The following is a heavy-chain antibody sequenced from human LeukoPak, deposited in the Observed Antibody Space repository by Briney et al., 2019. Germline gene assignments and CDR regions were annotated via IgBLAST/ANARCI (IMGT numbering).Heavy chain of an antibody. CDR2: ISAYNGNT. D-gene: IGHD2-21*02. J-gene: IGHJ6*02. V-gene: IGHV1-18*01. CDR1: GYTFTSYG. CDR3: ARDRSEVAYCGGDCYKGYYGMDV. Sequence: GASVKVSCKASGYTFTSYGISWVRQAPGQGLEWMGWISAYNGNTNYAQKLQGRVTMTTDTSTSTACMELRSLRSDDTAVYYCARDRSEVAYCGGDCYKGYYGMDVWGQGTTVTVSS.